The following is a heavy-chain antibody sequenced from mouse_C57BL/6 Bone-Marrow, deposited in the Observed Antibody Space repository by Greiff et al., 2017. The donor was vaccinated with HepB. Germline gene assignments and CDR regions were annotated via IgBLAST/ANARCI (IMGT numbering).Heavy chain of an antibody. CDR3: ARGGDYDWFAY. CDR2: ISYDGSN. Sequence: EVQLVEPGPGLVKPSQSLSLTCSVTGYSITSGYYWNWIRQFPGNKLEWMGYISYDGSNNYNPSLKNRISITRDTSKNQFFLKLNSVTTEDTATYYCARGGDYDWFAYWGQGTLVTVSA. V-gene: IGHV3-6*01. D-gene: IGHD2-4*01. CDR1: GYSITSGYY. J-gene: IGHJ3*01.